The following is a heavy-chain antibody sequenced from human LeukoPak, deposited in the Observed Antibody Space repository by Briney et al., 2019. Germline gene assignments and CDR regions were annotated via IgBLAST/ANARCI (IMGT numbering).Heavy chain of an antibody. V-gene: IGHV4-59*01. CDR3: AREEQWLVTAFDI. J-gene: IGHJ3*02. D-gene: IGHD6-19*01. CDR1: GGSISSYY. CDR2: IYYSGST. Sequence: PSETLSLTCTVSGGSISSYYWSWIRQPPGKGLEWIGYIYYSGSTNYNPSLKSRVTISVDTSKNQFSLKLSSVTAADTAVYYCAREEQWLVTAFDIWGQGTMVTVSS.